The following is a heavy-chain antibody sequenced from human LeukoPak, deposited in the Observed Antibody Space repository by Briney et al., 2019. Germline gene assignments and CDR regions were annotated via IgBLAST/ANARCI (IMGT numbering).Heavy chain of an antibody. CDR1: GFTFSSYA. CDR3: AKASWVSSADAVL. Sequence: GGSLRLSCAASGFTFSSYAMSWVRQAPARGLEWVSSLRGDGETFYIDSVRGRFTLSRDESRNTVYLQMNNLRVEDTAVYCAKASWVSSADAVLWGQGTQVTVSS. CDR2: LRGDGET. J-gene: IGHJ4*02. V-gene: IGHV3-23*01. D-gene: IGHD3-10*01.